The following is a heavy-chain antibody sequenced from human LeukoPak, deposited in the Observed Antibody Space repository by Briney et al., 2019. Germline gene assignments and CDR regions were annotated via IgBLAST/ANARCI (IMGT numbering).Heavy chain of an antibody. CDR3: ARVVPYASWYDY. Sequence: TSETLSLTCTVSGASISSYYWSWIRQPAGKGLGWIGRIYTSGIIKYNPSLKSRVTLSADTSKNQFSLKLRSVTAADTAVYYCARVVPYASWYDYWGQGSLVTVSS. V-gene: IGHV4-4*07. D-gene: IGHD6-13*01. CDR2: IYTSGII. J-gene: IGHJ4*02. CDR1: GASISSYY.